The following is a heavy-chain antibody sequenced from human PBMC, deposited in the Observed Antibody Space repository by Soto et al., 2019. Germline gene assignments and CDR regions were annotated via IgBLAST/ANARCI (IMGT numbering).Heavy chain of an antibody. V-gene: IGHV1-18*04. J-gene: IGHJ6*02. CDR3: ARDKWGLAVPDYHYYAMDV. D-gene: IGHD6-19*01. Sequence: QVQLVQSGAEGKKPGASVKVSCEASGYTFSSHGISWVRQAPGQGLEWMGWISVYSGNTNYAQRLQGRVTMTRHIFTSTVYMELRSLRSDDTAVYYCARDKWGLAVPDYHYYAMDVWGQGTTVTVSS. CDR2: ISVYSGNT. CDR1: GYTFSSHG.